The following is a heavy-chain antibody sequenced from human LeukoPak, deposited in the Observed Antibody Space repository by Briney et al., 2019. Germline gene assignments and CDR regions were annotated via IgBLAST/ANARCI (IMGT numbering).Heavy chain of an antibody. J-gene: IGHJ4*02. CDR2: LSSTGGTR. V-gene: IGHV3-48*01. CDR3: ARAARPKLRFLYFDY. CDR1: GFSFSTYD. D-gene: IGHD3-3*01. Sequence: GGSLRLSCVASGFSFSTYDMNWVRQAPGKGLEWVSYLSSTGGTRYYANSVKGRFTISRDDAKNSLYLQISSLRAEDTAVYYCARAARPKLRFLYFDYGGQGTLLTVSS.